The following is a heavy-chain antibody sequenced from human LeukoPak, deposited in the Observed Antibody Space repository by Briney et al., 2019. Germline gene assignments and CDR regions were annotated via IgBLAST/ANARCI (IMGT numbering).Heavy chain of an antibody. CDR2: IYYSGST. V-gene: IGHV4-39*01. Sequence: SETLSLTCTVSGGSISSSSYYWGWIRQPPGKGLEWIGSIYYSGSTYYNPSLKSRVTISVDTSKNQFSLKLSSVTAADTAVYYCARQPILYCSSTSCYTDANFDYWGQGTLVTVSS. J-gene: IGHJ4*02. D-gene: IGHD2-2*02. CDR1: GGSISSSSYY. CDR3: ARQPILYCSSTSCYTDANFDY.